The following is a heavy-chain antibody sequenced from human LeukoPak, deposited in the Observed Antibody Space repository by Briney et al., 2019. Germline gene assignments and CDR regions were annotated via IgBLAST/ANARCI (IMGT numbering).Heavy chain of an antibody. CDR2: ISGSGGST. V-gene: IGHV3-23*01. Sequence: PGGSLRLSCAASGFTFSSYAMCWVRQAPGKGLEWVSAISGSGGSTYYADSVKGRFTISRDNSKNTLYLQMNSLRAEDTAVYYCARVGYTSGWFRNWGQGTLLTVSS. D-gene: IGHD6-19*01. CDR3: ARVGYTSGWFRN. J-gene: IGHJ4*02. CDR1: GFTFSSYA.